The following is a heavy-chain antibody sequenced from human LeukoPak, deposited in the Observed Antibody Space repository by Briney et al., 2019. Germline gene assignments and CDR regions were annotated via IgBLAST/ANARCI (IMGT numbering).Heavy chain of an antibody. D-gene: IGHD6-13*01. J-gene: IGHJ4*02. CDR3: AKGHSSSWNFDY. CDR2: IKQDGSEK. Sequence: GGSLRLSCAASGFTFSNYWMNWVRQAPGKGLEWVADIKQDGSEKYYVDSVKGRFTISRDNTKNSLYLQMNSLRAEDTAVYYCAKGHSSSWNFDYWGQGTLVTVSS. V-gene: IGHV3-7*03. CDR1: GFTFSNYW.